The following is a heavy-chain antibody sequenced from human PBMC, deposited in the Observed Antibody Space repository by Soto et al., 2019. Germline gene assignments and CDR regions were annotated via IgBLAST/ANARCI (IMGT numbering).Heavy chain of an antibody. CDR2: FDPEDGET. Sequence: ASVKVSCKVSGYTLTELSMHWVRQAPGKGLEWMGGFDPEDGETIYAQKFQGRVTMTEDTSTDTAYMELSSLRSEDTAVYYCATDFPHCMGGSCYPNWYFDLWGRGTLVTVSS. CDR3: ATDFPHCMGGSCYPNWYFDL. V-gene: IGHV1-24*01. CDR1: GYTLTELS. J-gene: IGHJ2*01. D-gene: IGHD2-15*01.